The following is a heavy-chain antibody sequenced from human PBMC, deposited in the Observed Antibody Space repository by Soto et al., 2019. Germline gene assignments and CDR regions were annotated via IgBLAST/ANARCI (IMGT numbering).Heavy chain of an antibody. CDR3: ARGYCSSNGCSHYVDY. V-gene: IGHV1-2*02. CDR2: INPTTGGA. Sequence: ASLNLACKPLGYKLRGNYIRCVIHSKNQGLEWMALINPTTGGASYAQKFQGRVTMTWDTSISTAYMELSRLTSDDTAIYYCARGYCSSNGCSHYVDYWRQGSL. D-gene: IGHD2-2*01. J-gene: IGHJ4*02. CDR1: GYKLRGNY.